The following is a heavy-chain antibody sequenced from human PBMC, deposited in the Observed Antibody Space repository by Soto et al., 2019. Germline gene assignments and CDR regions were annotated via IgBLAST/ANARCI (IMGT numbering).Heavy chain of an antibody. CDR2: ISGSGGST. CDR1: GFTFSSYA. J-gene: IGHJ4*02. Sequence: EVQLLESGGGLVQPGGSLRLSCAASGFTFSSYAMSWVRQAPGKGLEWVSAISGSGGSTYYADSVKGRFTISRDNSKNTLYLQMNILRAEDTAVYYCARIVGATRDYFDYWGQGTLVTVSS. CDR3: ARIVGATRDYFDY. D-gene: IGHD1-26*01. V-gene: IGHV3-23*01.